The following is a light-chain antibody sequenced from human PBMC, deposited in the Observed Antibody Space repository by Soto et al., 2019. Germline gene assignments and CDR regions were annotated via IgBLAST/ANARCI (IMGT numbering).Light chain of an antibody. CDR2: DAS. J-gene: IGKJ2*01. V-gene: IGKV3-20*01. Sequence: EIVLTQSPGTLSLSPGETASLSCEASRSIISDFLAWYQQKGGQPPRLLIYDASKRATGIPARFSGSGSGTAFTLTISRVEPEDSAVYYCQQTYHSPRTFGQGTRLEIK. CDR1: RSIISDF. CDR3: QQTYHSPRT.